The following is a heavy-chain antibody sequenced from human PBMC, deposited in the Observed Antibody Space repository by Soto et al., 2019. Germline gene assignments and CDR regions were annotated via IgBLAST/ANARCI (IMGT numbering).Heavy chain of an antibody. CDR3: AKEPRLKRAY. V-gene: IGHV3-23*01. Sequence: PGGSLRLSCEASGFPFGNYHMSWVRQAPGKGLEWVAGISAGGDGTTYADSVKGRFTISRDNSRNTLYLQMNSLRVDDTALYYCAKEPRLKRAYWGQGPLVTVSS. CDR2: ISAGGDGT. CDR1: GFPFGNYH. J-gene: IGHJ4*01. D-gene: IGHD2-8*01.